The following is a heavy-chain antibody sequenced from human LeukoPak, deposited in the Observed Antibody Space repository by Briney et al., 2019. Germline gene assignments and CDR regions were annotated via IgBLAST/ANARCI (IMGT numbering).Heavy chain of an antibody. J-gene: IGHJ3*02. Sequence: ASVKVSCKASGGTFISYAISWVRQAPGQGLEWMGGIIPIFGTANYAQKFQGRVTITADESTSTAYMELSSLRTEDTAVYYCARVRVTAIDAFDIWGQGTMVTVSS. D-gene: IGHD2-21*02. CDR2: IIPIFGTA. CDR1: GGTFISYA. V-gene: IGHV1-69*13. CDR3: ARVRVTAIDAFDI.